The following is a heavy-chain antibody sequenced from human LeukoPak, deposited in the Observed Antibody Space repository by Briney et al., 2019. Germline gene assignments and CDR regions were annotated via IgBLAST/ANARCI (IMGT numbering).Heavy chain of an antibody. CDR1: GYTFSNFG. Sequence: GASVKVSCKASGYTFSNFGISWVRQAPGQGLEWMGWISTYNGNTKYAQKLQGRVTMTTDTSTSTANMELSSLRSEDTAVYYCARGETYLWFGELHNWFDPWGQGTLVTVSS. D-gene: IGHD3-10*01. CDR3: ARGETYLWFGELHNWFDP. J-gene: IGHJ5*02. V-gene: IGHV1-18*01. CDR2: ISTYNGNT.